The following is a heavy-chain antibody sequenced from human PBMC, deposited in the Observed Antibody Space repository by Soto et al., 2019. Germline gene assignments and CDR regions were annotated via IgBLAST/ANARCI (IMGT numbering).Heavy chain of an antibody. Sequence: SETLSLTCAVYGGSFSGYYWSWIRQPPGKGLEWIGEINHSGSTNYNPSLKSRVTISVDTSKNQFSLKLSSVTAADTAVYYCARTLLLSSGYSYGYPNWFDPWGQGTLVTV. D-gene: IGHD5-18*01. CDR1: GGSFSGYY. V-gene: IGHV4-34*01. CDR2: INHSGST. CDR3: ARTLLLSSGYSYGYPNWFDP. J-gene: IGHJ5*02.